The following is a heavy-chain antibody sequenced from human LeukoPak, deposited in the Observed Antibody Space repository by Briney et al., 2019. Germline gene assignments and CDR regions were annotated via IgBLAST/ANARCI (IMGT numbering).Heavy chain of an antibody. Sequence: PSETLSLTCTVSGGSISSYYWSWIRQPPGEGLEWIGYIYYSGSTNYHPSLKSRVTISVDTSKNQFSLKLTSVTPADTAVYYCATGGAGIAAFPWGQGTMVTVSS. CDR1: GGSISSYY. V-gene: IGHV4-59*01. CDR3: ATGGAGIAAFP. J-gene: IGHJ3*01. D-gene: IGHD6-13*01. CDR2: IYYSGST.